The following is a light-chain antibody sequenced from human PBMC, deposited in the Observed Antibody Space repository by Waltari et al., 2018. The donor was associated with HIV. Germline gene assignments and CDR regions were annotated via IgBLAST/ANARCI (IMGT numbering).Light chain of an antibody. Sequence: QSVLTQPPSVSATPGQTVTISCSGSNSNIARHGFNWFQQLPGRAPKLLIYRNNNRPAGVPDRFSGSRSGTSASLAIRWLQSEDEADYYCAAWDDALGGQGVFGGGTKLTVL. CDR3: AAWDDALGGQGV. CDR1: NSNIARHG. CDR2: RNN. V-gene: IGLV1-44*01. J-gene: IGLJ3*02.